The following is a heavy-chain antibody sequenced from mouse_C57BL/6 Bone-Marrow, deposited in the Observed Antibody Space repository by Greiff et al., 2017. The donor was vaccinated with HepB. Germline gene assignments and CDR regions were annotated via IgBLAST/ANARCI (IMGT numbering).Heavy chain of an antibody. D-gene: IGHD2-13*01. J-gene: IGHJ4*01. V-gene: IGHV5-16*01. CDR2: INYDGSST. Sequence: EVMLVESEGGLVQPGSSMKLSCTASGFTFSDYYMAWVRQVPEKGLEWVANINYDGSSTYYLDSLKSRFIISRDNAKNILYLQMSSLKSEDTATYYCARVTGYAMDYWGQGTSVTVSS. CDR1: GFTFSDYY. CDR3: ARVTGYAMDY.